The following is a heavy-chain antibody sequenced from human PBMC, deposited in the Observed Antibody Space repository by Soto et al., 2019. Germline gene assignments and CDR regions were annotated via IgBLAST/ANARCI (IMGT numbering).Heavy chain of an antibody. CDR2: IYYSRIT. Sequence: SETLSLTRTVSGGSISSYYRNWLRQHPGKGLEWIVYIYYSRITNYNPSLKSRVTISVATSKNQFSLELSSVTAADTAVYYCARELVVTAHNWFDRWGQGALVTV. V-gene: IGHV4-59*01. D-gene: IGHD2-21*02. J-gene: IGHJ5*02. CDR3: ARELVVTAHNWFDR. CDR1: GGSISSYY.